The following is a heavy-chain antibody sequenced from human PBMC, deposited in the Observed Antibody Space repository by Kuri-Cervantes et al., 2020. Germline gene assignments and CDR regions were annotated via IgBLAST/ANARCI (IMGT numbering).Heavy chain of an antibody. Sequence: GESLKISCAASGFPFSSYGMHWVRQAPGKGLEWVAFMRYDGSNKHHADSVKGRFTISRDNSKNTLYLQMNSLRAEDTAVYYCASVYYWGQGTLVTVSS. CDR3: ASVYY. CDR2: MRYDGSNK. CDR1: GFPFSSYG. V-gene: IGHV3-30*02. J-gene: IGHJ4*02.